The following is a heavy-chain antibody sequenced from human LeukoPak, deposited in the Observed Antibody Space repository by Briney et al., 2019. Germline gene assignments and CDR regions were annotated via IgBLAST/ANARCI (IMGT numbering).Heavy chain of an antibody. D-gene: IGHD4-17*01. CDR1: GGTFSSYA. Sequence: GASVKVSCKASGGTFSSYAISWVRQAPGQGLEWMGGIIPIFGTANYAQKFQGRVTITADESTSTAYMELSSLRSEDTAVYYCARGGDYGDYGELDYWGQGTLVTVSS. J-gene: IGHJ4*02. CDR3: ARGGDYGDYGELDY. V-gene: IGHV1-69*13. CDR2: IIPIFGTA.